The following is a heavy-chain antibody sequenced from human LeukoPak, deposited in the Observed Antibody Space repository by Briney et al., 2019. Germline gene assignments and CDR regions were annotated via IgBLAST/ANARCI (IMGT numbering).Heavy chain of an antibody. J-gene: IGHJ6*03. CDR1: GDTFSSYA. V-gene: IGHV1-69*13. D-gene: IGHD6-6*01. Sequence: SVKVSCKASGDTFSSYAISWVRQAPGQGLEWMGGLIPIFGTANYAQKFQGRVTITADESTSTAYMERSSLRSEDTAVYYCARGRLEYSNSEGYYYYYCMYVRGKR. CDR2: LIPIFGTA. CDR3: ARGRLEYSNSEGYYYYYCMYV.